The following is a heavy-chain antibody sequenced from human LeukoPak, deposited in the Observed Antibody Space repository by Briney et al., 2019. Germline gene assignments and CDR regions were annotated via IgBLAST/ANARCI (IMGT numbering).Heavy chain of an antibody. CDR2: IGPSGDNT. CDR3: VKGGWLDN. V-gene: IGHV3-23*01. J-gene: IGHJ4*02. CDR1: GFIFSDYA. D-gene: IGHD6-19*01. Sequence: GGSLRLSCAASGFIFSDYAMSWVRQAPGKGLEWVSFIGPSGDNTQYAKSVKGRFTISRDSPRNTLYLQMNSLRVEDTAVYYCVKGGWLDNWGQGTLVTVSS.